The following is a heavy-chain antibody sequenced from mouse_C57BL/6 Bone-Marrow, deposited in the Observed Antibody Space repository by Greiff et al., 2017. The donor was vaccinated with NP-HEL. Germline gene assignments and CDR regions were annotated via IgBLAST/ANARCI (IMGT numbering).Heavy chain of an antibody. CDR1: GYTFTSYW. CDR2: IHPNSGST. J-gene: IGHJ1*03. CDR3: ARRCLLNTTQGYFDV. D-gene: IGHD2-10*01. V-gene: IGHV1-64*01. Sequence: QVQLQQPGAELVKPGASVKLSCKASGYTFTSYWMHWVKQRPGQGLEWIGMIHPNSGSTNYNEKFKSKATLTVDKSSSTAYMQLSSLTSEDSAVYYCARRCLLNTTQGYFDVWGTGTTVTVSS.